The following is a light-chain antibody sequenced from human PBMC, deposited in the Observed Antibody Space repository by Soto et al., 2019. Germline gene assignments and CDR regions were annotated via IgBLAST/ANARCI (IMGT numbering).Light chain of an antibody. CDR1: QSIGSL. J-gene: IGKJ4*01. Sequence: DIQMTQSPSSLSASVGDRVTITCRASQSIGSLLNWYQQKPGKAPNLLIYAATTLHSGVPSRFSGSGSGTEFTLTISSLQSEDFAVYYCQQYNNWPLTFGGGTKVDIK. V-gene: IGKV1-39*01. CDR3: QQYNNWPLT. CDR2: AAT.